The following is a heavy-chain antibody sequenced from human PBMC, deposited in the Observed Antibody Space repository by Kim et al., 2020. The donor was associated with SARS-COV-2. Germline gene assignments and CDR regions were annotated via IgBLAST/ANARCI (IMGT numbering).Heavy chain of an antibody. V-gene: IGHV3-48*03. Sequence: GGSLRLSCAASGFTFSSYEMNWVRQAPGKGLEWVSYISSSGSTIYYADSVKGRFTISRDNAKNSLYLQMNSLRAEDTAVYYCSSWGDSSYYYYYMDVWGKGTTVTVSS. D-gene: IGHD6-13*01. J-gene: IGHJ6*03. CDR2: ISSSGSTI. CDR3: SSWGDSSYYYYYMDV. CDR1: GFTFSSYE.